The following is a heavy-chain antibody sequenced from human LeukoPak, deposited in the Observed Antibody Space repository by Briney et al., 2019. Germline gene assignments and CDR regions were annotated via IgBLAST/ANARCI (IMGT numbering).Heavy chain of an antibody. CDR1: GGSISDYY. V-gene: IGHV4-59*01. CDR2: IYYSGST. CDR3: AREVANIAVAGTYYYYGMDV. D-gene: IGHD6-19*01. J-gene: IGHJ6*02. Sequence: PSETLSLTCTVSGGSISDYYWGWIRQPPGKELEWIGYIYYSGSTNYNPSLKSRVTISVDTSKNQFSLKLSSVTAADTAVYYCAREVANIAVAGTYYYYGMDVWGQGTTVTVSS.